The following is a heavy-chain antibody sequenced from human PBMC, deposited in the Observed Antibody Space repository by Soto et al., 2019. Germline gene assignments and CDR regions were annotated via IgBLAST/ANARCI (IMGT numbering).Heavy chain of an antibody. V-gene: IGHV5-51*01. CDR2: IYPGDSDT. CDR3: ARQTTVTDTHFGY. J-gene: IGHJ4*02. Sequence: PGESLKISCKGSGYSFTSYWIGWVRQMPGKGLEWMGIIYPGDSDTRYSPSFQGQVTISADKSISTAYLQWSSLKASDTAIYYCARQTTVTDTHFGYWGQGTLVTVSS. CDR1: GYSFTSYW. D-gene: IGHD4-17*01.